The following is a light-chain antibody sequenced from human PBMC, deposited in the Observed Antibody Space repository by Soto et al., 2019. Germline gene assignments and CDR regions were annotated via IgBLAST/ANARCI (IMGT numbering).Light chain of an antibody. CDR1: QTISSN. J-gene: IGKJ1*01. CDR3: QQYNNWPWT. CDR2: GES. V-gene: IGKV3-15*01. Sequence: EIVMAQSPATLSVSPGERATLSCRASQTISSNLAWYQQKPGQVPRLLIYGESTTATGIPDRFSGSGSGTEFTLTISSLQSEDFVVYYCQQYNNWPWTFGQGTKVEV.